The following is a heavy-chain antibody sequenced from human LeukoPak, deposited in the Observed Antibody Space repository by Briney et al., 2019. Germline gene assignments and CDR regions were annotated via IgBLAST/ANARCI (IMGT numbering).Heavy chain of an antibody. CDR3: AKRGGLPPLDYYYYYMDV. CDR1: GFTFSSFA. D-gene: IGHD2-21*02. J-gene: IGHJ6*03. CDR2: ISGSGGST. V-gene: IGHV3-23*01. Sequence: GGSLRLSCAASGFTFSSFAMSWVRQAPGKGLEWVSAISGSGGSTYYADSVKGRFTISRDNSKSTLYLQMNSLRAEDTAVYHCAKRGGLPPLDYYYYYMDVWGKGTTVTVSS.